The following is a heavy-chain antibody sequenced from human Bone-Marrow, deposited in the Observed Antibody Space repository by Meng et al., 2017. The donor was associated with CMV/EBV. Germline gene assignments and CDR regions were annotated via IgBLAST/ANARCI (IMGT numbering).Heavy chain of an antibody. CDR3: ARGKYSSSWYGMDV. V-gene: IGHV3-53*01. J-gene: IGHJ6*02. Sequence: GESLKISCAASGFTVSSNYMSWVRQAPGKGLEWVSVIYSGGSTYYADSVKGRFTISRDNSKNTLYLQMNSPRAEDTAVYYCARGKYSSSWYGMDVWGQGTTVTVSS. D-gene: IGHD6-13*01. CDR1: GFTVSSNY. CDR2: IYSGGST.